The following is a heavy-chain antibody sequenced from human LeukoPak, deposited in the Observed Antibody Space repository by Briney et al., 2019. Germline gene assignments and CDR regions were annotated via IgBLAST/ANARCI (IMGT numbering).Heavy chain of an antibody. CDR1: GYTFTSYY. D-gene: IGHD3-10*01. CDR3: AMDYYGSGSYSN. Sequence: GASVKVSCKASGYTFTSYYMHWVRHAPGQGLEWMGIINPSGGSTSYAQKFQGRVTMTRDTSTSTVYMELSSLRSEDTAVYYCAMDYYGSGSYSNWGQGTLVTVSS. V-gene: IGHV1-46*01. CDR2: INPSGGST. J-gene: IGHJ4*02.